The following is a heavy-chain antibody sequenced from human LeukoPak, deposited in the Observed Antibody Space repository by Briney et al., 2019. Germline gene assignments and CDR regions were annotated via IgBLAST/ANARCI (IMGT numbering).Heavy chain of an antibody. D-gene: IGHD2-15*01. CDR1: GFTFADYT. V-gene: IGHV3-43*01. CDR3: AKDGESGGSPYYYHYMDV. CDR2: ISWDGGST. J-gene: IGHJ6*03. Sequence: GGSLRLSCAASGFTFADYTMHWVRQAPGKGLEWVSLISWDGGSTYYADSVKGRFTISRDNSKNSLYLQMNSLRTEDTALYYCAKDGESGGSPYYYHYMDVWGKGTTVTVSS.